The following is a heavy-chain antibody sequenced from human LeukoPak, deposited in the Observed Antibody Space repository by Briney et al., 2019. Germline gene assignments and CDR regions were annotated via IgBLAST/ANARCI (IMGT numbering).Heavy chain of an antibody. CDR3: EKVVVRGLIIAAEYYFDY. J-gene: IGHJ4*02. Sequence: ASVKVSRKASGYTFTSYYMHLLRQAPAQGLEWMGLINPSGGSTSYAQKFQGRVTMTRDMSTSTVYMELSSLRSEDTAVYYCEKVVVRGLIIAAEYYFDYWGQGTLVTVSS. V-gene: IGHV1-46*01. CDR1: GYTFTSYY. CDR2: INPSGGST. D-gene: IGHD3-10*01.